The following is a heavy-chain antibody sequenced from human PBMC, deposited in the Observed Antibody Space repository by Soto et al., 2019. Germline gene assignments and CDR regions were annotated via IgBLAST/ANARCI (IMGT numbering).Heavy chain of an antibody. Sequence: GGSLRLSCAASGFTFSSYDMHWVRQATGKGLEWVSAIGTAGDTYYPGSVKGRFTISRENAKNSLYLQMNSLRAGGTAVYYCARDLYSSSAGYYGMDVWGQGTTVTVSS. CDR2: IGTAGDT. CDR3: ARDLYSSSAGYYGMDV. J-gene: IGHJ6*02. V-gene: IGHV3-13*01. D-gene: IGHD6-6*01. CDR1: GFTFSSYD.